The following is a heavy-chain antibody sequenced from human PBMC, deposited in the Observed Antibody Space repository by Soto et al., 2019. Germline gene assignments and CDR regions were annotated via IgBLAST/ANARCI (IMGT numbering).Heavy chain of an antibody. J-gene: IGHJ6*03. D-gene: IGHD2-15*01. V-gene: IGHV1-18*01. CDR2: ISAYNGNT. CDR1: GYTFTSYG. Sequence: ASVKVSCKASGYTFTSYGISWVRQAPGQGLEWMGWISAYNGNTNYAQKLQGRVTMTTDTSTSTAYMELRSLRADDTAVYYCARSGLSGGYSEGPYYYYYYYMDVWGKGTTVTVSS. CDR3: ARSGLSGGYSEGPYYYYYYYMDV.